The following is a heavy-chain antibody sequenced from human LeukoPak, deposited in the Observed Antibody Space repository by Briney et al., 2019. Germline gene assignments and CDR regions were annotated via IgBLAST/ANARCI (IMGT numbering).Heavy chain of an antibody. CDR1: GFTFSSYA. CDR2: ISGSGGST. CDR3: AKDLTTVVTPWGPFDI. Sequence: PGGSLRLSCAASGFTFSSYAMSWVRQAPGKGLEWVSAISGSGGSTYYADSVKGRFTISRDNSKNTLYLQMNSLRAEDTAVYYCAKDLTTVVTPWGPFDIWGQGTMVTVSS. V-gene: IGHV3-23*01. J-gene: IGHJ3*02. D-gene: IGHD4-23*01.